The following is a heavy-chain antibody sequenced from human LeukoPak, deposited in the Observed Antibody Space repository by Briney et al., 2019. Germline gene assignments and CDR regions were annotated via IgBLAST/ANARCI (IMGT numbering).Heavy chain of an antibody. V-gene: IGHV3-30*02. CDR2: IRYDGSNK. CDR3: AKVLVAAADTDDY. CDR1: GFTFSSYG. J-gene: IGHJ4*02. Sequence: PGGSLRLSCAASGFTFSSYGMHWVRQAPGKGLEWVAFIRYDGSNKYYADSVKGRFTISRDNSKNTLYLQMNSLRAEDTAVYYCAKVLVAAADTDDYWGQGTLVTVSS. D-gene: IGHD6-13*01.